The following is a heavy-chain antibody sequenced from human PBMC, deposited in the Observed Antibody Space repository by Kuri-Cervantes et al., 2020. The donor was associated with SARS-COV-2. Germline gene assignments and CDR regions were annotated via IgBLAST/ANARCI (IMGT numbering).Heavy chain of an antibody. J-gene: IGHJ6*02. CDR3: ARLVRGIQLWSIGNYYYYYGMDV. V-gene: IGHV4-39*01. D-gene: IGHD5-18*01. CDR2: IYYSGST. Sequence: ESLKISCTVSGGSISSSSYYWGWIRQPPGKGLEWIGSIYYSGSTYYNPSLKSRVTISVDTSKNQFSLKLSSVTAADTAVYYCARLVRGIQLWSIGNYYYYYGMDVWGQGTTVTVSS. CDR1: GGSISSSSYY.